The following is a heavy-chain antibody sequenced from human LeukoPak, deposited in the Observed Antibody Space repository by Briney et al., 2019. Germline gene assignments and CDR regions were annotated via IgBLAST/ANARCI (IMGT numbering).Heavy chain of an antibody. CDR1: GFTFNRNA. CDR3: VRRGDASSGWGDHDY. D-gene: IGHD6-19*01. CDR2: IGGSGDKT. V-gene: IGHV3-23*01. J-gene: IGHJ4*02. Sequence: LPGESLRLSCAASGFTFNRNAISWARQAPGKGLEWVSTIGGSGDKTFYADSVKGRFTISRDNSKNMLHLQMSSLTGEDTALYYCVRRGDASSGWGDHDYWGQGALVTVSS.